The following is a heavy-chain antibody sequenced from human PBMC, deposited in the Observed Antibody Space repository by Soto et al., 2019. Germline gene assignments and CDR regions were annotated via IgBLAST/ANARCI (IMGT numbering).Heavy chain of an antibody. CDR3: AKEMIASTLADFFDY. D-gene: IGHD2-21*01. CDR2: ISGSGGRT. J-gene: IGHJ4*02. CDR1: GFTFSNYG. Sequence: EVQLLESGGGLIQPGGSRRLSCEASGFTFSNYGMTWVRLAPGKGLEWVSTISGSGGRTFYADPVKGRFTISRDNSKNTLYLQMNSLRAEDTAVYYCAKEMIASTLADFFDYWGQGTLVTVSS. V-gene: IGHV3-23*01.